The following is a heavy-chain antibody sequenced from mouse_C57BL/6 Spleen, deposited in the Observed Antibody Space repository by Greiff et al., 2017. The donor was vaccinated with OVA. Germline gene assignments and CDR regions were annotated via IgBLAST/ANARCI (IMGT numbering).Heavy chain of an antibody. D-gene: IGHD1-1*01. CDR1: GFTFSNYW. CDR2: IRLKSDNYAT. Sequence: EVKLVESGGGLVQPGGSMKLSCVASGFTFSNYWMNWVRQSPEKGLEWVAQIRLKSDNYATHYAESVKGRFTISRNDSKSSVYLQMNNLKAEDTEIYYGTGHYGSISEFAYWGQGTLVTVSA. V-gene: IGHV6-3*01. J-gene: IGHJ3*01. CDR3: TGHYGSISEFAY.